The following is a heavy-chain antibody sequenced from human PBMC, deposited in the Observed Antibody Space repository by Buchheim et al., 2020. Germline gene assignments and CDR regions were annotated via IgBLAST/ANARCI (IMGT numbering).Heavy chain of an antibody. CDR3: AKAFSFAYDSSGLFDY. Sequence: QVQLVESGGGVVQPGRSLRLSCAASGFTFSSYGMHWVRPAPGKGLEWVAVISYDGSNKYYPDSVKGRFTISRDNSKHTLYLQMNSLRAEDTAVYYCAKAFSFAYDSSGLFDYWGQGTL. D-gene: IGHD3-22*01. V-gene: IGHV3-30*18. J-gene: IGHJ4*02. CDR1: GFTFSSYG. CDR2: ISYDGSNK.